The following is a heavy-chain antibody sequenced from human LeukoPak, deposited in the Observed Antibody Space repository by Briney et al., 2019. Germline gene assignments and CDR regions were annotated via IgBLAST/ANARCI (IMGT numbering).Heavy chain of an antibody. V-gene: IGHV3-23*01. Sequence: EGSLRLSCAASGFIFSSYAMTWVRQAPGKGLEWVSDISGSGAETYYADSVKGRFTITRDNFKNTVYLQMSGLRAEDTAVYYCAKDLTKYFDYWGQGTLVTVSS. CDR2: ISGSGAET. J-gene: IGHJ4*02. D-gene: IGHD1-1*01. CDR1: GFIFSSYA. CDR3: AKDLTKYFDY.